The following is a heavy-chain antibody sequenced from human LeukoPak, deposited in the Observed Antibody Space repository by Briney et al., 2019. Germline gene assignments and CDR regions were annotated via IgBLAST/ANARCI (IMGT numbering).Heavy chain of an antibody. Sequence: PGGSLRLSCAASGFTFSSYAMSWVRQAPGKGLEWVSAISGSGGSTYYADSVKGRFTISRDNSKNTLYLQMNSLRAEDTAVYYCAKDGVIYCSGGSCLLPEYVQHWGQGTLVTVSS. CDR3: AKDGVIYCSGGSCLLPEYVQH. CDR1: GFTFSSYA. V-gene: IGHV3-23*01. CDR2: ISGSGGST. J-gene: IGHJ1*01. D-gene: IGHD2-15*01.